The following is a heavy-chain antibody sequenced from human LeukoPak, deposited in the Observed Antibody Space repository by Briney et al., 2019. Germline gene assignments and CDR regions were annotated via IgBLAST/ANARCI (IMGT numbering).Heavy chain of an antibody. J-gene: IGHJ4*02. CDR3: ARVRYFDWLGADYFDF. V-gene: IGHV4-31*03. D-gene: IGHD3-9*01. Sequence: SETLSLTCNVSGVSTESGDHYWSWIRLHPGTGLEWIGSIYYSGTTYYNPSLKSRLVISKDTSKNHISLALTSVTAADTAVYYCARVRYFDWLGADYFDFWGQGTLVTVSS. CDR1: GVSTESGDHY. CDR2: IYYSGTT.